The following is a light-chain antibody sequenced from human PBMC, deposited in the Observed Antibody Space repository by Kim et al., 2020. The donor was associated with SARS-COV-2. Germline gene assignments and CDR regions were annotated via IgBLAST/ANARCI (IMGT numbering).Light chain of an antibody. CDR2: AVS. Sequence: LCAWGRATPPDRAHQTVVSSHLGWDQHSRRQAPRLLIYAVSVRATGIPDRFSGSGSETDFTLTISRLEPEDSAIYYCQHYGSSPSFGGGTKVEIK. CDR1: QTVVSSH. CDR3: QHYGSSPS. V-gene: IGKV3-20*01. J-gene: IGKJ4*01.